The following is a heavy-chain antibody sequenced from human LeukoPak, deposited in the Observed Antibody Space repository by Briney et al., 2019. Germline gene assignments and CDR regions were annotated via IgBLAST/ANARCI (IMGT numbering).Heavy chain of an antibody. D-gene: IGHD5-18*01. J-gene: IGHJ3*02. CDR1: GGSISSYY. CDR2: IYYNGGT. V-gene: IGHV4-59*08. Sequence: PSETLSLTCTVSGGSISSYYWSWIRQPPGKGLEWIGYIYYNGGTNYDPSLESRLTMSVDTSKNQFSLKLRSVTAADTAVYYCARPGVGSGRYGAFDIWGQGTMVTVSS. CDR3: ARPGVGSGRYGAFDI.